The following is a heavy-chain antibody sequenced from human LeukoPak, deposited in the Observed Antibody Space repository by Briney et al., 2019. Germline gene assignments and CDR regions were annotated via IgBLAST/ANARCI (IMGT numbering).Heavy chain of an antibody. V-gene: IGHV3-30-3*01. J-gene: IGHJ6*02. CDR1: GFTFSSYA. CDR3: ARAPDYGDHNYYGMDV. Sequence: GRSLRLSCAASGFTFSSYAMHWVRQAPGKGLEWVAVISYDGSNKYYADCVKGRFTISRDNSKNTLYLQMNSLRAEDTAVYYCARAPDYGDHNYYGMDVWGQGTTVTVSS. CDR2: ISYDGSNK. D-gene: IGHD4-17*01.